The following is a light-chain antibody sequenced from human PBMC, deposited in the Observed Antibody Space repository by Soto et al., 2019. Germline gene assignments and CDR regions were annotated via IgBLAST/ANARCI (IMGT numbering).Light chain of an antibody. CDR3: QQYYSLWT. Sequence: IGVTQYRDSLAFSLCYSDTLPFPTRHRVLYRSNNQNYLAWFQHKEGQPPKLLIYWASIRESGVPDRFSGSGSGTDFTLTINGLQAEDVAVYYCQQYYSLWTFGQGTKV. CDR1: HRVLYRSNNQNY. J-gene: IGKJ1*01. CDR2: WAS. V-gene: IGKV4-1*01.